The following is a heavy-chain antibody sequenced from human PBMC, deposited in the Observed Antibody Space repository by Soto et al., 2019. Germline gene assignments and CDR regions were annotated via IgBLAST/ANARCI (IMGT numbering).Heavy chain of an antibody. CDR2: IYYSGST. V-gene: IGHV4-59*12. J-gene: IGHJ5*02. CDR1: GGSISSYY. CDR3: ARESHPDDNRYFDP. Sequence: SETLSLTCTVSGGSISSYYWSWIRQPPGKGLEWIGYIYYSGSTNYNPSLKSRVTISVDTSKNQFSLKLSSVTAADTAGYYCARESHPDDNRYFDPWGQGTPVTVSS. D-gene: IGHD3-9*01.